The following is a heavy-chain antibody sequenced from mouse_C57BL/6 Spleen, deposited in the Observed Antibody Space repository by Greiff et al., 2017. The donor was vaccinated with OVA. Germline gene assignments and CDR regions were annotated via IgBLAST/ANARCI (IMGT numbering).Heavy chain of an antibody. CDR3: ARANWALFDY. Sequence: QVQLQQPGAELVRPGTSVKLSCKASGYTFTSYWMHWVKQRPGQGLEWIGVIDPSDSYTNYNQKFKGKATLTVDTSSSTAYTQLSSLTSEDSAVYYCARANWALFDYWGQGTTLTVSS. CDR2: IDPSDSYT. J-gene: IGHJ2*01. CDR1: GYTFTSYW. D-gene: IGHD4-1*01. V-gene: IGHV1-59*01.